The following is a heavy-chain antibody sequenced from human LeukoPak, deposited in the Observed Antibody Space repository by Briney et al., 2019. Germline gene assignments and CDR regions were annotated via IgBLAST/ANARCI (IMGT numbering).Heavy chain of an antibody. CDR1: GYTFTSYD. CDR3: ARGQLLQSYYYYYMDV. V-gene: IGHV1-69*05. CDR2: IFPIFGTA. Sequence: SVKVSCKASGYTFTSYDINWVRQAPGQGLEWMGGIFPIFGTANYAQKFQGRVTITTDESTSTAYMELSSLRSEDTAVYYCARGQLLQSYYYYYMDVWGKGTTVTVSS. J-gene: IGHJ6*03. D-gene: IGHD4-23*01.